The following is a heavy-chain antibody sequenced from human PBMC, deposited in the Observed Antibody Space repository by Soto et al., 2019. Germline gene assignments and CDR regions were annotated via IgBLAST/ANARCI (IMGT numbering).Heavy chain of an antibody. CDR1: GFTFSSYW. CDR3: ARDRDTMVRGPRGFGMDV. V-gene: IGHV3-7*03. J-gene: IGHJ6*02. Sequence: GGSLRLSCAASGFTFSSYWMSWVRQAPGKGLEWVANIKQDGSEKYYVDSVKGRFTISGDNAKNSLYLQMNSLRAEDTAVYYCARDRDTMVRGPRGFGMDVWGQGTTVTV. CDR2: IKQDGSEK. D-gene: IGHD3-10*01.